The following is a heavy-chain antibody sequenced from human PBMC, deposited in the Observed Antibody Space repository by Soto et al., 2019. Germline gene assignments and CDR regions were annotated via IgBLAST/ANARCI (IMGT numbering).Heavy chain of an antibody. CDR2: IIPICPTP. CDR1: GGTFDNSA. Sequence: QVQLVQSGAEVKKPGSSVTVSCKASGGTFDNSAISWVRQAPGQGLEWMGGIIPICPTPDYSQKFQGRVSIYADESTSTAYMELTSLRSEDTAVYYCARDKGRLQLGGNSYYAMDVWGQGTTVTVSS. V-gene: IGHV1-69*12. J-gene: IGHJ6*02. D-gene: IGHD5-12*01. CDR3: ARDKGRLQLGGNSYYAMDV.